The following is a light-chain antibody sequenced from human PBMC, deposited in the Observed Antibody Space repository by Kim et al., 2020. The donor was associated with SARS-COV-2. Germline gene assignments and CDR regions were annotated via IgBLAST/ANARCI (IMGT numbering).Light chain of an antibody. J-gene: IGKJ1*01. Sequence: PAGSATTSSRTSKQVRCSYLAWYQQKPGQAPRLLIYNASSRATGIPDRFSGSGSGTYFTLTISRLEPEDFAVYYCQQYGDPAMTFGQGTKVDIK. CDR2: NAS. V-gene: IGKV3-20*01. CDR3: QQYGDPAMT. CDR1: KQVRCSY.